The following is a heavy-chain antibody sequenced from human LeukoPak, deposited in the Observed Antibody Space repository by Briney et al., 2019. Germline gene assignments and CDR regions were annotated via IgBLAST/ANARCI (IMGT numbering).Heavy chain of an antibody. V-gene: IGHV4-59*01. CDR2: IYYSGST. CDR3: ARGGGTIFGVVSNIDY. Sequence: SETLSLTCTVSGGSISSYYWSWIRQPPGKGLEWIGYIYYSGSTNYNPSLKSRVTISVDTSKNQFSLKLSSVTAADTAVYYCARGGGTIFGVVSNIDYRGQGTLVTVSS. D-gene: IGHD3-3*01. CDR1: GGSISSYY. J-gene: IGHJ4*02.